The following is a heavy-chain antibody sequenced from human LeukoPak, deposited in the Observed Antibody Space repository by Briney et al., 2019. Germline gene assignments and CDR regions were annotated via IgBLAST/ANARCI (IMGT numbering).Heavy chain of an antibody. CDR3: ARRGVGATLNYYYGMDV. CDR2: IYYSGST. D-gene: IGHD1-26*01. Sequence: PSETLSLTCTVSGGSISSSSYYWGWIRQAPGKGLEWVGSIYYSGSTYYNPSLKSRVTISVDTSKNQFSLKLSSVTAADTAVYYCARRGVGATLNYYYGMDVWGQGTTVTVSS. V-gene: IGHV4-39*01. CDR1: GGSISSSSYY. J-gene: IGHJ6*02.